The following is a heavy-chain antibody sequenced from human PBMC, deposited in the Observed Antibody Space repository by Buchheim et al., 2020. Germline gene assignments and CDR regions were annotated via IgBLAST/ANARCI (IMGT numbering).Heavy chain of an antibody. Sequence: QVQLQQWGAGLLKPSETLSLTCAVYGGSFSGYYWSWIRQPPGKGLEWIGEINHSGSTNYNPSLKSRVTISVDTSKNHYSLKLSSVTAADTAVYYCATRPRVYSSSGAYWGQGTL. CDR1: GGSFSGYY. CDR3: ATRPRVYSSSGAY. V-gene: IGHV4-34*01. D-gene: IGHD6-6*01. CDR2: INHSGST. J-gene: IGHJ4*02.